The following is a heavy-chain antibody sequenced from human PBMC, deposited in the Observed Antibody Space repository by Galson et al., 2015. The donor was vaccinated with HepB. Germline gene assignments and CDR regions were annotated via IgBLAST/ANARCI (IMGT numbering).Heavy chain of an antibody. V-gene: IGHV1-46*03. J-gene: IGHJ5*02. CDR1: GYTFTSYY. Sequence: SVKVSCKASGYTFTSYYMHWVRQAPGQGLERMGIINPSGGSTTYTQKFQGRVTMIRDTSTSTVYMEVSSLRSEDTAVYYCARGYSSSFSWFDPWGQGTLVTVSS. D-gene: IGHD6-13*01. CDR2: INPSGGST. CDR3: ARGYSSSFSWFDP.